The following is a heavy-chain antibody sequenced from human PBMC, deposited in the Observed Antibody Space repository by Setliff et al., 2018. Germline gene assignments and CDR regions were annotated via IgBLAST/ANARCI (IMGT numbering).Heavy chain of an antibody. CDR3: ARDLRDVVVVPSTTGYYHGMDV. D-gene: IGHD2-15*01. V-gene: IGHV1-46*01. CDR1: GYRFTRHY. CDR2: VNPNDGST. J-gene: IGHJ6*02. Sequence: ASVKVSCKTSGYRFTRHYLHWVRQAPGQGLEWMGMVNPNDGSTRYAQKFQGRVTMTRDTSTSSVYMELSSLRSEDTAVYYCARDLRDVVVVPSTTGYYHGMDVWGQGTTVTVS.